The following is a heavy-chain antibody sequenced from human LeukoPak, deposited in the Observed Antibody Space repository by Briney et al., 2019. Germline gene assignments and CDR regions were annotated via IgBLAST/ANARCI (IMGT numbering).Heavy chain of an antibody. CDR2: IIPIFGTA. CDR3: ARDSHGAVAGHNWFDP. J-gene: IGHJ5*02. V-gene: IGHV1-69*13. CDR1: GGTFSSYA. D-gene: IGHD6-19*01. Sequence: GASVKVSCKASGGTFSSYAISWVRQAPGQGLEWMGGIIPIFGTANYAQKFQGRVTITADESTSTAYMELSSLRSEDTAVYYCARDSHGAVAGHNWFDPWGQGTLVTVSS.